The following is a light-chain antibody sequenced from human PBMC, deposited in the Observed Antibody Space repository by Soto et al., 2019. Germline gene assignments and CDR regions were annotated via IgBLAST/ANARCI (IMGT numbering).Light chain of an antibody. CDR1: QSISNW. V-gene: IGKV1-5*01. CDR3: QQYSSFWT. CDR2: HAS. J-gene: IGKJ1*01. Sequence: DIQMTQSPSTLPASVGDRVTITCRASQSISNWLAWYQRKPGTAPKLLIYHASTLESGIPSRFSGSGSGTEFTLTISSLQSEDFAAYYCQQYSSFWTFGQGTKVDIK.